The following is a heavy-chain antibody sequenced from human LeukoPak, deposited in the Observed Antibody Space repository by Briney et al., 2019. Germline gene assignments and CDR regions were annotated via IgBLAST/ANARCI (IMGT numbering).Heavy chain of an antibody. Sequence: GASVKVSCKASGYTFTSYGISWVRQAPGQGVEWMGWISAYNGNTNYAQKLQGRVTMTTDTSTSTAYMELRSLRSDDTSVYYCARGRFLEWLSMNDAFDIWGQGTMVTVSS. J-gene: IGHJ3*02. V-gene: IGHV1-18*01. CDR3: ARGRFLEWLSMNDAFDI. CDR1: GYTFTSYG. D-gene: IGHD3-3*01. CDR2: ISAYNGNT.